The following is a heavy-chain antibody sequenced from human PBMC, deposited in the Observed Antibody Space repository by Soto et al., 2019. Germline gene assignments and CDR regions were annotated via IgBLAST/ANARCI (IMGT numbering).Heavy chain of an antibody. V-gene: IGHV4-59*01. CDR1: GGSISSYY. CDR3: ARYSSGWNYYYYGMDV. Sequence: SETLSLTCTVSGGSISSYYWSWIRQPPGKGLEWIGYIYYSGSTNYNPSLKSRVTISVDTSNNQFSLKLSSVTAADTAVYYCARYSSGWNYYYYGMDVWGQGTTVTVSS. D-gene: IGHD6-19*01. J-gene: IGHJ6*02. CDR2: IYYSGST.